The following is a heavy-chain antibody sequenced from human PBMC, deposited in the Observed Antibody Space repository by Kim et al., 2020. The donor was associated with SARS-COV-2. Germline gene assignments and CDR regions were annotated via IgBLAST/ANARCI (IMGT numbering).Heavy chain of an antibody. J-gene: IGHJ4*02. CDR3: ARMRGYSGSPYFDY. V-gene: IGHV4-34*01. D-gene: IGHD1-26*01. Sequence: NPSLKSRVTIAVDTSKNQFSLKLSSVTAADTAVYYCARMRGYSGSPYFDYWGQGTLVTVSS.